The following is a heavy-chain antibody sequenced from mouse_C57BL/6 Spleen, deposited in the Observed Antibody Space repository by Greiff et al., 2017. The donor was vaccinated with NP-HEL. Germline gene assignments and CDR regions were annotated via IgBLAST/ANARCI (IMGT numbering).Heavy chain of an antibody. CDR2: IDPETGGT. CDR1: GYTFTDYE. V-gene: IGHV1-15*01. D-gene: IGHD1-1*01. J-gene: IGHJ3*01. CDR3: TRVLLRYSWFAY. Sequence: QVQLQQSGAELVRPGASVTLSCKASGYTFTDYEMHWVKQTPVHGLEWIGAIDPETGGTAYNQKFKGKAILTADKSSSTAYMELRSLTSEDSAVYYCTRVLLRYSWFAYWGQGTLVTVSA.